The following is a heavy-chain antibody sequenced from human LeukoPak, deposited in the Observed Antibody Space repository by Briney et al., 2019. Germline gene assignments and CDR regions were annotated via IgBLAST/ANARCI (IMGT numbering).Heavy chain of an antibody. CDR3: AKSSRRYCSGGSCYFDY. J-gene: IGHJ4*02. CDR1: GFTFSSYG. D-gene: IGHD2-15*01. Sequence: GGSLGLSCAASGFTFSSYGMHWVRQAPGKGLEWVAVIWYDGSSKYYADSVKGRFTISRDNSKNTLYLQMNSLRAEDTAVYYCAKSSRRYCSGGSCYFDYWGQGTLVTVSS. CDR2: IWYDGSSK. V-gene: IGHV3-33*06.